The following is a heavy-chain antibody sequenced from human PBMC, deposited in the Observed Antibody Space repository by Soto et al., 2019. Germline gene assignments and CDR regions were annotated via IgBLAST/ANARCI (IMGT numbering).Heavy chain of an antibody. D-gene: IGHD3-10*01. J-gene: IGHJ4*02. CDR2: IYHSGSI. V-gene: IGHV4-4*02. CDR3: ARVYMVRGTIIRYFDY. CDR1: GGSISSSNW. Sequence: SETLSLTCAVSGGSISSSNWWSWVRQPPGKGLEWIGKIYHSGSINYNPSLKSRVTISVDKSKNQFSLKLSSVTAADTAVYYCARVYMVRGTIIRYFDYWGQGTLVTVSS.